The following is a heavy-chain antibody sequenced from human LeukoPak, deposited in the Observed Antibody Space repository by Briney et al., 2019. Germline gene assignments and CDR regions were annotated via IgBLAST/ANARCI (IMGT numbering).Heavy chain of an antibody. CDR3: AKALIAVDGMSFFDY. J-gene: IGHJ4*02. V-gene: IGHV3-23*01. D-gene: IGHD6-19*01. Sequence: GGSLRLSCAASGFTFSSYAMTWVRQAPGKGLEWVSGISGSGGSTYYADSVKGRFTISRDNSKNTLYLQMNSLRAEDTAVYYCAKALIAVDGMSFFDYWGQGTLVTVSS. CDR2: ISGSGGST. CDR1: GFTFSSYA.